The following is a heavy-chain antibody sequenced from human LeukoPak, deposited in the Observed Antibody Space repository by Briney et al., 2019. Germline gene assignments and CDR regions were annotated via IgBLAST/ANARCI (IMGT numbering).Heavy chain of an antibody. CDR1: GFTFSSYS. CDR3: AKDLARGQWLEYELPDDY. Sequence: PGGSLRLSCAASGFTFSSYSMNWVRQAPGKGLEWVAVISYDGSNKYYADSVKGRFTISRDNSKNTLYLQMISLRAEDTAVYYCAKDLARGQWLEYELPDDYWGQGTLVTVSS. V-gene: IGHV3-30*18. J-gene: IGHJ4*02. D-gene: IGHD6-19*01. CDR2: ISYDGSNK.